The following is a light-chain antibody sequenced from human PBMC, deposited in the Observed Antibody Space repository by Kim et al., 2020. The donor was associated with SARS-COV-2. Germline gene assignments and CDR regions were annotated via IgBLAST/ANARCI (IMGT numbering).Light chain of an antibody. CDR1: QTITSY. J-gene: IGKJ5*01. Sequence: APVGDRVTITCRESQTITSYLNWYQQKPGKAPELLIYTTSSLQSGVPSRFSGSGFGTEFSLTISSLQPEDFATYFCQQSLSTPVTFGQGTRLEIK. CDR2: TTS. CDR3: QQSLSTPVT. V-gene: IGKV1-39*01.